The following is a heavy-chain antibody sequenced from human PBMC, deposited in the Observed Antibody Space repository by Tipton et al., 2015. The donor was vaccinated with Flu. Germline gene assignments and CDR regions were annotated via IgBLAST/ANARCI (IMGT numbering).Heavy chain of an antibody. D-gene: IGHD4-17*01. Sequence: TLSLTCTVSGGSISSGSYYWSWIRQPAGKGLEWIGRIYTSGSTNYNPSLKSRVTISVDTSKNQFSLKLSSVTAADTAVEYCARVSLDYGDYAPAFDIWGQGTMVTVSS. CDR1: GGSISSGSYY. V-gene: IGHV4-61*02. CDR3: ARVSLDYGDYAPAFDI. CDR2: IYTSGST. J-gene: IGHJ3*02.